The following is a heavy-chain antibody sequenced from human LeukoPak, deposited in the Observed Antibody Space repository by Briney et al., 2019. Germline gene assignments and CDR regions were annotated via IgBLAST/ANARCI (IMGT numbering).Heavy chain of an antibody. V-gene: IGHV3-21*01. Sequence: GGSLRLSCAASGFXFSSYSINWVRQAPGKGLEWVSSISSSSSYIYYADSVKGRFTISRDNAKNSLYLQMNSLRAEDTAVYYCASRSTYYDILTGYYLYYFDYWGQGTLVTVSS. CDR1: GFXFSSYS. D-gene: IGHD3-9*01. J-gene: IGHJ4*02. CDR3: ASRSTYYDILTGYYLYYFDY. CDR2: ISSSSSYI.